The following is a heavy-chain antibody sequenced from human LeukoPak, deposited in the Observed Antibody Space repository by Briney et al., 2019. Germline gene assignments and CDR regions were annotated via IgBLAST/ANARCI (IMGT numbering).Heavy chain of an antibody. Sequence: SETLSLTCTVSGGSISSYYWSWIRQPPGEGLEWIGYIYYSGSTNYNPSLKSRVTISVDTPKNNFSLKLSSVPAADTAVYYCATEEQWLYYFDYWGPGTLVTVSS. D-gene: IGHD6-19*01. CDR3: ATEEQWLYYFDY. V-gene: IGHV4-59*01. CDR2: IYYSGST. J-gene: IGHJ4*02. CDR1: GGSISSYY.